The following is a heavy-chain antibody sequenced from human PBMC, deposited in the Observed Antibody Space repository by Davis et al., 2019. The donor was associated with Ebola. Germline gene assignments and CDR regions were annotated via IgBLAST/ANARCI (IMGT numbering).Heavy chain of an antibody. V-gene: IGHV3-43*02. CDR2: ISGDGATI. CDR3: AKSLGYYGVDV. CDR1: GFTFDDYA. J-gene: IGHJ6*02. Sequence: GESLKISCAASGFTFDDYAIHWVRQAPGKGLEWVSLISGDGATINYADSVKGRFTIYRDNSKNSLFLQMNSLRPDDTALYYCAKSLGYYGVDVWGQGTTVTVSS.